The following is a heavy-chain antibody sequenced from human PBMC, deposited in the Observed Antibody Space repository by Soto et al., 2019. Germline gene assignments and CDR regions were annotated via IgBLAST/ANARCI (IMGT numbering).Heavy chain of an antibody. Sequence: QVQLVQSGAEVKKPGASVKVSCKASGYTFTSYAMHWVRQAPGQRLEWMGWLNAGNGNTKYSQKFQGRVTITRDTCAMTAYMDLGMLRPEDTAVYDCARGQRRPDSPGDCWGQGTLITV. V-gene: IGHV1-3*01. D-gene: IGHD5-18*01. CDR1: GYTFTSYA. CDR3: ARGQRRPDSPGDC. J-gene: IGHJ4*02. CDR2: LNAGNGNT.